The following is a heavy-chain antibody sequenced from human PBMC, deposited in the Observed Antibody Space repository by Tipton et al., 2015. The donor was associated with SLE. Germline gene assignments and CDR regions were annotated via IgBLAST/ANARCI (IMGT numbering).Heavy chain of an antibody. CDR2: IYYSGST. Sequence: TLSLTCTVSGGSISSGGYYWSWIRQHPGKGLEWIGYIYYSGSTNYNPSLKSRVTISVDTSKNQFSLKLSSVTAADTAVYYCARGAGVGATRAFDIWGQGRMVTVSS. J-gene: IGHJ3*02. CDR3: ARGAGVGATRAFDI. D-gene: IGHD1-26*01. CDR1: GGSISSGGYY. V-gene: IGHV4-31*03.